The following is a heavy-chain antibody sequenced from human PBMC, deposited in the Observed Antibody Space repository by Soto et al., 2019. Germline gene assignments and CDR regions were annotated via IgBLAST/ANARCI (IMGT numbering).Heavy chain of an antibody. CDR3: ARALPVAKGGFDP. CDR1: GFTFSSYW. D-gene: IGHD2-2*01. J-gene: IGHJ5*02. V-gene: IGHV3-7*03. Sequence: PGGSLRLSCAASGFTFSSYWMSWVRQAPGKGLEWVANIKQDGSEKYYVDSVKGRFTISRDNSKNTLYLQMNSLRAEDTAVYYCARALPVAKGGFDPWGQGTLVTVSS. CDR2: IKQDGSEK.